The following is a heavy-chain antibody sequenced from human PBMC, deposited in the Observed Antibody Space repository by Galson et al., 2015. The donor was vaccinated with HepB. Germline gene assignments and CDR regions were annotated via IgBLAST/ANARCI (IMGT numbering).Heavy chain of an antibody. D-gene: IGHD4-17*01. Sequence: SLRLSCAASGFTFSDYYMSWIRQAPGKGLEWVSYISSSSSYTNYADSVKGRFTISRDNAKNSLYLQMNSLRAEDTAVYYCASLIEGDYGGVTDYWGQGTLVTVSS. V-gene: IGHV3-11*03. J-gene: IGHJ4*02. CDR2: ISSSSSYT. CDR1: GFTFSDYY. CDR3: ASLIEGDYGGVTDY.